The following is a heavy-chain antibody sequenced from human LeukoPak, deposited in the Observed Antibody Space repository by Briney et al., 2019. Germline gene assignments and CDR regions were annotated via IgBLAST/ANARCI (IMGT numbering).Heavy chain of an antibody. Sequence: PSETLSLTCTVSGVSVSSSPYYWGWLRQPPGKGLEWIGSIYYSGNIFYNPSLKSRVTISVDTSKNQFSLKLSSVTAADTAVYYRARRSWPREPFDPWGQGTLVTVSS. J-gene: IGHJ5*02. V-gene: IGHV4-39*01. CDR3: ARRSWPREPFDP. CDR2: IYYSGNI. CDR1: GVSVSSSPYY. D-gene: IGHD1-14*01.